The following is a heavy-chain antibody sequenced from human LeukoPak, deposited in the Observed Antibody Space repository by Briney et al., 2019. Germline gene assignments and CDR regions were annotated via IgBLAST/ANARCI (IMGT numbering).Heavy chain of an antibody. CDR3: ARVFFSRRYYGSGSYLIWFDP. Sequence: SETLSLTCAVYGGSFSGYYWSWIRQPPGKGLEWIGEINHSGSTNYNPSLKSRVTISVDTPKNQFSLKLSSVTAADTAVYCCARVFFSRRYYGSGSYLIWFDPWGQGTLVTVSS. D-gene: IGHD3-10*01. V-gene: IGHV4-34*01. CDR2: INHSGST. CDR1: GGSFSGYY. J-gene: IGHJ5*02.